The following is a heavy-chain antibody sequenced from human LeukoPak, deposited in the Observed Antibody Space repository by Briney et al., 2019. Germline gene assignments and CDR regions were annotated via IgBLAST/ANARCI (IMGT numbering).Heavy chain of an antibody. Sequence: PGGSLRLSCAASGFTFSKYSMNSVRQAPGKRLEWVSSISTSSTYVWCAGAREGRFTVSRDNAQKSRYLQMSSLRAEDTAVYYCARAKTSGSYLYDYWGRGTLVTVSS. CDR2: ISTSSTYV. CDR3: ARAKTSGSYLYDY. D-gene: IGHD1-26*01. V-gene: IGHV3-21*01. CDR1: GFTFSKYS. J-gene: IGHJ4*02.